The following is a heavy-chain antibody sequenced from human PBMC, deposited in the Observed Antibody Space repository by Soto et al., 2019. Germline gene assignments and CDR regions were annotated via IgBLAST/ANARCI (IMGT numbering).Heavy chain of an antibody. Sequence: QVQLVQSGAEVKKPGSSVKVSCKASGGTFSSYTISWVRQAPGQGLEWMGRIIPILGIANYAQKFQGRVTITADKSTSTAYMELSSLRSEDTAVYYCAMVAATWYYCYGMDVWGQGTTVTVSS. J-gene: IGHJ6*02. CDR2: IIPILGIA. CDR1: GGTFSSYT. V-gene: IGHV1-69*02. CDR3: AMVAATWYYCYGMDV. D-gene: IGHD2-15*01.